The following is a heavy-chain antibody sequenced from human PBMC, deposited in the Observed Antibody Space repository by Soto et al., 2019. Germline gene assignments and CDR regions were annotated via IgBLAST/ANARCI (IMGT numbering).Heavy chain of an antibody. CDR1: GFVFTNFW. D-gene: IGHD6-13*01. J-gene: IGHJ4*02. CDR3: SKDSWYFDL. CDR2: IDTSGHST. V-gene: IGHV3-74*01. Sequence: AGSLRISCEASGFVFTNFWMHWVRHVPGKGLVWVARIDTSGHSTNYAESVKGRFTISRDNAKNTVSLQMNSLRVEDTGVYYCSKDSWYFDLWSQGSQVTVSS.